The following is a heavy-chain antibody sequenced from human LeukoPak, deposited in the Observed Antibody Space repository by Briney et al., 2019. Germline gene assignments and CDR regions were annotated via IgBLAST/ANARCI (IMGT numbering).Heavy chain of an antibody. D-gene: IGHD1-26*01. V-gene: IGHV3-23*01. Sequence: VQPGGSMRLSCAASGFTFSNHAMSWVRQAPGKGLEWVSGISSSGSSTFFADHVKGRFTISRDNAKNSLYLQINTLQAEDTAVYYCARRSPGSSSLFFYYIDFGGKGTTVTVSS. J-gene: IGHJ6*03. CDR3: ARRSPGSSSLFFYYIDF. CDR1: GFTFSNHA. CDR2: ISSSGSST.